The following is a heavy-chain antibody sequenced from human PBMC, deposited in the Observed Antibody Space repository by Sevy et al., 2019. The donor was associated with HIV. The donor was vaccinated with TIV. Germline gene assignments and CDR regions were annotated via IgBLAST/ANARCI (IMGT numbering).Heavy chain of an antibody. D-gene: IGHD3-3*01. Sequence: GGSLRLSCAASEFTFSSYGMHWVRQAPGKGLEWVAVISYDGSNKYYADSVKGRFTISRDNSKNTLYLQMNSLRAEDTAVYYCAKDLVRFLEWPDLFDYWGQGTLVTVSS. J-gene: IGHJ4*02. CDR2: ISYDGSNK. CDR3: AKDLVRFLEWPDLFDY. CDR1: EFTFSSYG. V-gene: IGHV3-30*18.